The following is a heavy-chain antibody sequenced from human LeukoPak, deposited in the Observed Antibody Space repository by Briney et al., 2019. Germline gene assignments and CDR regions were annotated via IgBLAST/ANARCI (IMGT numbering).Heavy chain of an antibody. CDR3: ARDAPGLAYYYGLDV. Sequence: ASVKVSCKASGYTFTSYGISWVRQAPGQGPEWMGWINTYNGNTHYAQKLQGRVTMTTDTATSTAYMELRSLRSDDTAAYYCARDAPGLAYYYGLDVWGQGTTVTVSS. CDR1: GYTFTSYG. V-gene: IGHV1-18*01. J-gene: IGHJ6*02. CDR2: INTYNGNT. D-gene: IGHD3-10*01.